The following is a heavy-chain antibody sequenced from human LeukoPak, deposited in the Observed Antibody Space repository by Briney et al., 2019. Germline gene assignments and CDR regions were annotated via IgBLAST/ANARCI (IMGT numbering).Heavy chain of an antibody. CDR3: TSRYCTTTNCYSFDK. V-gene: IGHV3-11*06. D-gene: IGHD2-2*01. CDR2: IISSSNFT. CDR1: AVTCINFY. Sequence: GGSLIHTCAGSAVTCINFYMICIRQATPKGLEGVSYIISSSNFTTYADSVKRRFTISRDDAKNSLYLQLNSLRVEDTTAYYCTSRYCTTTNCYSFDKWGQGTVVTVSS. J-gene: IGHJ3*02.